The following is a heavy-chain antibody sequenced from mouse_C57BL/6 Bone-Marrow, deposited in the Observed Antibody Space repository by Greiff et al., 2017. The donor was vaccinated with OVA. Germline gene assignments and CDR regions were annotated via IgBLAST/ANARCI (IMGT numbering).Heavy chain of an antibody. V-gene: IGHV3-8*01. CDR1: GYSITSDY. D-gene: IGHD1-1*01. J-gene: IGHJ1*03. Sequence: DVKLQESGPGLAKPSQTLSLTCSVTGYSITSDYWNWIRKFPGNKLEYMGYISYSGSTYYNPSLKSRISITRDTSKNQYYLQLNSVTTEDTATYYCAKSPLYGSSYGNFDVWGTGTTVTVSS. CDR2: ISYSGST. CDR3: AKSPLYGSSYGNFDV.